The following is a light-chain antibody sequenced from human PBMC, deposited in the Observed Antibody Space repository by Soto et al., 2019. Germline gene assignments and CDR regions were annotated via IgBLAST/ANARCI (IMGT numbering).Light chain of an antibody. CDR2: EVS. V-gene: IGLV2-8*01. CDR3: SLHNYV. Sequence: QSALTQPPSASGSPGQSVTISCTGTSSDVGDYNYVSWYQQHPGKAPKLMIYEVSKRPSGVPDRFSGSKSGNTASLTVSGLQAEDEADYDISLHNYVFGTGTKLTVL. J-gene: IGLJ1*01. CDR1: SSDVGDYNY.